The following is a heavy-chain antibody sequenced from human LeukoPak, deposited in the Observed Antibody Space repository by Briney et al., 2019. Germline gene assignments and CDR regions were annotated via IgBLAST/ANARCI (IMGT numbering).Heavy chain of an antibody. CDR2: IHYSGTI. CDR1: GGSITNDY. V-gene: IGHV4-59*01. Sequence: SETLSLTCTVSGGSITNDYWNWIRQSSGKQLEWIGSIHYSGTIDYSPSLKSRITISLDTSKNQFSLKLSSVTAADTAMYYCATSYDHGWLIGSWGQGTLVTVSS. CDR3: ATSYDHGWLIGS. J-gene: IGHJ4*02. D-gene: IGHD3-16*01.